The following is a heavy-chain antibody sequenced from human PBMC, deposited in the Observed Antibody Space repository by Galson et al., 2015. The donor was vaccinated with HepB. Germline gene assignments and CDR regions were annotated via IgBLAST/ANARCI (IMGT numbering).Heavy chain of an antibody. CDR3: ARIRLTYYYYYGMDV. J-gene: IGHJ6*02. V-gene: IGHV2-70*11. D-gene: IGHD3-9*01. Sequence: PALVKPTQTLTLTCTFSGFSLSTSGMCVSWIRQPPGKALEWLARIDWDDDKYYSTSLKTRLTISKDTSKNQVVLTMTNMDPVDTATYYCARIRLTYYYYYGMDVWGQGTTVTVSS. CDR1: GFSLSTSGMC. CDR2: IDWDDDK.